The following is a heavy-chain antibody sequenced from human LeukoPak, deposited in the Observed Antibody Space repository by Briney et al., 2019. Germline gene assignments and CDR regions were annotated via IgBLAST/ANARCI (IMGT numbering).Heavy chain of an antibody. J-gene: IGHJ4*02. CDR2: ISSSSSTI. V-gene: IGHV3-48*02. CDR3: ARVGGSIAVTGGFDY. CDR1: GFTFSSYS. D-gene: IGHD6-19*01. Sequence: GGSLRLSCAASGFTFSSYSMNWVRQAPGKGLEWVSYISSSSSTIYYADSVKGRFTISRDNAKNSLYLQMNSLRDEDTAVYYCARVGGSIAVTGGFDYWGQGTLVTVSS.